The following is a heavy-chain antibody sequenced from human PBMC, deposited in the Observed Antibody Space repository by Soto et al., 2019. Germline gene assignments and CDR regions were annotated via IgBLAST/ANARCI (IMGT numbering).Heavy chain of an antibody. J-gene: IGHJ4*02. Sequence: QVQLQESGPGLVEPSQTLSLTCTVSGGSISSGGYYWRWIRQHPGKGLEWIGYIYYSGTTSYNPSLKSRVTISIDTSKNQFSLKLASVSAADTAVYYCARDGGYGSGSYRLDYWGQGTLVTVSS. CDR2: IYYSGTT. D-gene: IGHD3-10*01. V-gene: IGHV4-31*03. CDR1: GGSISSGGYY. CDR3: ARDGGYGSGSYRLDY.